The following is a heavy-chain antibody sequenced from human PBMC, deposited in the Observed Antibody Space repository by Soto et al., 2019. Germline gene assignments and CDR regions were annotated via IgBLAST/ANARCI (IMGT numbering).Heavy chain of an antibody. CDR1: GYTFTGYF. CDR3: ARVIRGAYYNSPLDT. D-gene: IGHD3-10*01. V-gene: IGHV1-2*02. CDR2: INPYSGGA. Sequence: SVKVSCKASGYTFTGYFMHWVREAPGQGLEWMGWINPYSGGADYAQSFQGRVTMTRDTSISTVYMELSRLRFDDTAVYYCARVIRGAYYNSPLDTWGQGTVVTVSS. J-gene: IGHJ5*02.